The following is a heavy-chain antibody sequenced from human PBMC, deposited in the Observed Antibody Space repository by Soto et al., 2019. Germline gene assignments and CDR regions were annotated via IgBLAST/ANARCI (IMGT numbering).Heavy chain of an antibody. Sequence: EVQLVESGGGLVQPGRSLRLSCAASGFTFDDYAMHWVRQAPGKGLEWVSGISWNSGSIGYADSVKGRFTISRDNAKNSQYLEMNTLSAQATALYYCAKGGQLLTEGGGYWGQGTLVTVSS. D-gene: IGHD2-2*01. J-gene: IGHJ4*02. CDR2: ISWNSGSI. V-gene: IGHV3-9*01. CDR3: AKGGQLLTEGGGY. CDR1: GFTFDDYA.